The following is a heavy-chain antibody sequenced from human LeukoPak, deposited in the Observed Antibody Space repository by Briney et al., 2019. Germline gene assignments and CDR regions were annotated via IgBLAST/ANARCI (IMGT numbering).Heavy chain of an antibody. CDR3: ARVGCSGGSCYRSRGAFDI. Sequence: SETLSLTCTVSGGSISSSSYYWGWIRQPPGKGLECIGSIYYSGSTYYNPSLKSRVTISVDTSKNQFSLKLSSVTAADTAVYYCARVGCSGGSCYRSRGAFDIWGQGTMVTVSS. CDR1: GGSISSSSYY. CDR2: IYYSGST. V-gene: IGHV4-39*07. J-gene: IGHJ3*02. D-gene: IGHD2-15*01.